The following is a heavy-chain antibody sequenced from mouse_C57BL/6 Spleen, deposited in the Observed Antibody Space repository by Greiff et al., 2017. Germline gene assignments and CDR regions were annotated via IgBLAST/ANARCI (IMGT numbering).Heavy chain of an antibody. CDR3: ARQYYFDY. V-gene: IGHV1-69*01. J-gene: IGHJ2*01. CDR2: IDPSDSYT. Sequence: QVQLQQPGAELVMPGASVKLSCKASGYTFTSYWMHWVKQRPGQGLEWIGEIDPSDSYTNYNQKFKGKSTLTVDKSSSPAYMQLSSLTSEDSAVYYCARQYYFDYWGQGTTLTVSS. CDR1: GYTFTSYW.